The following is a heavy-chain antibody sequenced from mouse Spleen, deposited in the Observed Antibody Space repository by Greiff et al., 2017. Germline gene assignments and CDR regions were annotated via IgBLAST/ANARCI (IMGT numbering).Heavy chain of an antibody. Sequence: EVQRVESGGGLVKPGGSLKLSCAASGFTFSSYTMSWVRQTPAKRLEWVATISSGGGNTYYPDSVKGRFTISRDNARNTLYLQMSSLRSEDTAMYYCALRGDYEDWFAYWGQGTLVTVSA. V-gene: IGHV5-9*04. CDR1: GFTFSSYT. D-gene: IGHD2-13*01. J-gene: IGHJ3*01. CDR3: ALRGDYEDWFAY. CDR2: ISSGGGNT.